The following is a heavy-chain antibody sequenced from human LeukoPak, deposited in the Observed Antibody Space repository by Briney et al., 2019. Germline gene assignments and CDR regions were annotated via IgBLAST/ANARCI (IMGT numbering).Heavy chain of an antibody. V-gene: IGHV4-34*01. J-gene: IGHJ5*02. D-gene: IGHD2-2*01. CDR2: INHSGST. Sequence: PSETLSLTCAVYGGSFSDHYWTWIRQPPGKGLEWIGAINHSGSTNYNPSLESRVTISIDTSKNQFSLKLSSVTAADTAVYYCVRQYCSSTSCYYNWFDPWGQGTLVTVSS. CDR1: GGSFSDHY. CDR3: VRQYCSSTSCYYNWFDP.